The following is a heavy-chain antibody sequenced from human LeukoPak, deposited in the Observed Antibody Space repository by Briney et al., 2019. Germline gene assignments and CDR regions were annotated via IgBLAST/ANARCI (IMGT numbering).Heavy chain of an antibody. CDR1: GFTFSHYG. D-gene: IGHD2-15*01. Sequence: GGSLRLSCEVSGFTFSHYGMSWVRQAPGKGPEWVAGFNGRGDSTYYAESVRGRFTISRDTSKNTLYLQVSSLRVEDTAVYYCAREGAAEDFDYWGQGTLVTVSS. V-gene: IGHV3-23*01. CDR2: FNGRGDST. J-gene: IGHJ4*02. CDR3: AREGAAEDFDY.